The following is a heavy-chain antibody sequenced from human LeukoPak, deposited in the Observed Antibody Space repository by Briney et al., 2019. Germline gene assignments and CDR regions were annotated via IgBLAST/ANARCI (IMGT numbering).Heavy chain of an antibody. CDR1: GFTFSDYN. Sequence: GGSLRLSCAASGFTFSDYNMHWVRQAPGKGLEWVAVISYDGSNKYYADSVKGRFTISRDNSKNTLYLQMNSLRAEDTAVYYCAREVVSDDFDFWSGYSYFDYWGQGTLVTVSS. V-gene: IGHV3-30*03. CDR2: ISYDGSNK. J-gene: IGHJ4*02. D-gene: IGHD3-3*01. CDR3: AREVVSDDFDFWSGYSYFDY.